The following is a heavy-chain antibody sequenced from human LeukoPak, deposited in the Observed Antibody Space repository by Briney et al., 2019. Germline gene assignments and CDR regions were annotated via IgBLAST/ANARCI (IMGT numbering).Heavy chain of an antibody. CDR1: GGSIHSY. J-gene: IGHJ3*02. Sequence: SETLSLTCTVSGGSIHSYWSWIRQPAGKGLEWIGRIYTSGSTNYNPSLKSRVTISVDTSKNQFSLKLSSVTAADTAVYYCARDMSQQQLALDAFDIWGQGTMVTVSS. CDR3: ARDMSQQQLALDAFDI. V-gene: IGHV4-4*07. CDR2: IYTSGST. D-gene: IGHD6-13*01.